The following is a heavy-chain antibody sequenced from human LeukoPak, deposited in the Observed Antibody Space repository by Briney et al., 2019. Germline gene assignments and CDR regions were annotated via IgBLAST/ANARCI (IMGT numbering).Heavy chain of an antibody. CDR1: GFTFSNYA. D-gene: IGHD3-22*01. V-gene: IGHV3-23*01. Sequence: SGGSLRLSCAASGFTFSNYAMSWVRQAPGKGLEWVSAISGSGGSTYYADSVKGRFTISRDNSKSTLYLQMNSLRAEDTAVYYCAKEAEYYYDSSGCYPSALDYWGQGTLVTVSS. CDR2: ISGSGGST. CDR3: AKEAEYYYDSSGCYPSALDY. J-gene: IGHJ4*02.